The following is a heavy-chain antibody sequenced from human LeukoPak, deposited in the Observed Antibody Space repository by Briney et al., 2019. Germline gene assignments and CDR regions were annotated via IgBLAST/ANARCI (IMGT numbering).Heavy chain of an antibody. Sequence: SETLSLTCTVSGGSISSYYWSWIRQPPGKGLEWIGYIYCSGSTNYNPSLKSRVTISVDTSKNQFSLKLSSVTAADTAVYYCARDPAYCSSTSCYARGYFDYWGQGTLVTVSS. CDR1: GGSISSYY. J-gene: IGHJ4*02. CDR3: ARDPAYCSSTSCYARGYFDY. V-gene: IGHV4-59*01. D-gene: IGHD2-2*01. CDR2: IYCSGST.